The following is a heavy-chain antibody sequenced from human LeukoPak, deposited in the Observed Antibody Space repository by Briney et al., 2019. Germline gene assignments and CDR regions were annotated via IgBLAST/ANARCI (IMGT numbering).Heavy chain of an antibody. CDR1: GGSFSGYY. CDR3: ARRDGYYDSSGYYSYHPQTTYYFDY. CDR2: INHSGST. V-gene: IGHV4-34*01. J-gene: IGHJ4*02. Sequence: SETLSLTCAVYGGSFSGYYWSWIRQPPGKGLEWIGEINHSGSTNYNPSLKSRVTISVDTSKNQFSLKLSSVTAAGTAVYYCARRDGYYDSSGYYSYHPQTTYYFDYWGQGTLVTVSS. D-gene: IGHD3-22*01.